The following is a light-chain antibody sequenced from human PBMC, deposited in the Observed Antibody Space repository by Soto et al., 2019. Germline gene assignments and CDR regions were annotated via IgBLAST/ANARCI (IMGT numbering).Light chain of an antibody. V-gene: IGKV3-15*01. CDR3: QQYKKWPLT. CDR1: QSVSGD. CDR2: GAT. Sequence: IVMTQSPVTLSVSPGQRATLSCRASQSVSGDFAWYQPKAGQPPKLLNYGATTRATGIPARFSGSGSGTEFTLTISSLQSEDFAVYYCQQYKKWPLTFGGGTTVEN. J-gene: IGKJ4*01.